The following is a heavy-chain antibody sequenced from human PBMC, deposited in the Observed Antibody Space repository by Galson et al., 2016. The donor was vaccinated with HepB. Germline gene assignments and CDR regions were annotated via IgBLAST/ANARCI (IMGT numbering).Heavy chain of an antibody. D-gene: IGHD3-10*01. J-gene: IGHJ4*02. CDR3: ARDLIFAGTFDC. V-gene: IGHV1-18*01. CDR1: GYTFTSYG. Sequence: SVKVSCKASGYTFTSYGISWVRQAPGQGLEWMGWISAYNGNTNYAQKLQGRVTMTTDTSTSTAYMELRSLRSGDTAVYYCARDLIFAGTFDCWGQGTLVTVSS. CDR2: ISAYNGNT.